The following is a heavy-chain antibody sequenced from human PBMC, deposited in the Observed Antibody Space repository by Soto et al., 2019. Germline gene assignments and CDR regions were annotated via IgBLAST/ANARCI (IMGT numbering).Heavy chain of an antibody. Sequence: GGSLRLSCAASGFTFSSYAMSWVRQAPGKGLEWVSAISGSGGSTYYADSVKGRFTVSRDNAKYTLYLQMNTLRAEDTAVYYCAKGTRLVPGLFDYWGQGTLVTVSS. CDR1: GFTFSSYA. J-gene: IGHJ4*02. D-gene: IGHD6-19*01. CDR3: AKGTRLVPGLFDY. V-gene: IGHV3-23*01. CDR2: ISGSGGST.